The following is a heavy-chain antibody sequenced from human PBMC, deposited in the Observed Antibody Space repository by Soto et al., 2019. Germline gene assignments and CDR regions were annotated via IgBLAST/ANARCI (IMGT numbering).Heavy chain of an antibody. Sequence: QVQLVQSGAEVKKPGSSVKVSCKASGGTFSSYAISWVRQAPGQGLEWMGGIIPIFGTANYAQKFQGRVTITADESTSTAYMELSSLRSDDTAVYYCARAQPNSNNWKNAFDLWGQGTVLTVSS. D-gene: IGHD1-1*01. CDR1: GGTFSSYA. V-gene: IGHV1-69*01. J-gene: IGHJ3*01. CDR3: ARAQPNSNNWKNAFDL. CDR2: IIPIFGTA.